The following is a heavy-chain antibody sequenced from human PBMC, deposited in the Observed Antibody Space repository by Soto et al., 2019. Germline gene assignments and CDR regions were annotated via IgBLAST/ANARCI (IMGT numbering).Heavy chain of an antibody. V-gene: IGHV4-38-2*01. J-gene: IGHJ3*02. CDR1: GYSISSGYY. Sequence: PSETLSLTCAVSGYSISSGYYWGWIRQPPGKGLEWIGSLYHTGSNYYNPSLKSRVTISVDTSKNHFSLKLSSVTAADTAVYYCSRAVAGTIGAFDIWGQGTMVTVS. D-gene: IGHD6-19*01. CDR3: SRAVAGTIGAFDI. CDR2: LYHTGSN.